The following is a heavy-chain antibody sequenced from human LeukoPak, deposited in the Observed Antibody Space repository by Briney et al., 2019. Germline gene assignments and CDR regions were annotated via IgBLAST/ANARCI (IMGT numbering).Heavy chain of an antibody. CDR2: INTDGSST. CDR3: ARVDIVATITDYYYYMDV. CDR1: GFTFSSYW. V-gene: IGHV3-74*01. J-gene: IGHJ6*03. D-gene: IGHD5-12*01. Sequence: GGSLRLCCAASGFTFSSYWMHWVRQAPGKGLVWVSRINTDGSSTSYADSVKGRFTISRDNAKNTLYLQMNSLRAEDTAVYYCARVDIVATITDYYYYMDVWGKGTTVTVSS.